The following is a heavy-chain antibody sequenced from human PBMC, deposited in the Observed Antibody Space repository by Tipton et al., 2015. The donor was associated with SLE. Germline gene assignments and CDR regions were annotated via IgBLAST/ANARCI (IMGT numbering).Heavy chain of an antibody. CDR2: IYTSGST. J-gene: IGHJ5*02. CDR1: GGSISSYY. V-gene: IGHV4-4*08. CDR3: ARDWSSGWYNWFDP. Sequence: TLSLTCTVSGGSISSYYWSWIRQPPGKGLEWIGRIYTSGSTNYNPSLKSRVTISVDTSKNQFSLKLSSVTAADTAVYYCARDWSSGWYNWFDPWGQGTLVTVSS. D-gene: IGHD6-19*01.